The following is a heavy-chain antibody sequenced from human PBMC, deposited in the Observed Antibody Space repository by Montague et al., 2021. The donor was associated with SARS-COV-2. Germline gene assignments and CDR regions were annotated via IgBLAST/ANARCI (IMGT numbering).Heavy chain of an antibody. CDR1: GASISSYY. J-gene: IGHJ6*02. CDR3: ARHPIGSFPRYGMDV. D-gene: IGHD2-15*01. V-gene: IGHV4-59*08. CDR2: IYYSGST. Sequence: SETLSLTCTVSGASISSYYWSWIRQPPGKGLEWIGYIYYSGSTNYNPSLKSRVTISVDTSKNQFSLKLSSVTAADTAVYYCARHPIGSFPRYGMDVWGQGTTVTVSS.